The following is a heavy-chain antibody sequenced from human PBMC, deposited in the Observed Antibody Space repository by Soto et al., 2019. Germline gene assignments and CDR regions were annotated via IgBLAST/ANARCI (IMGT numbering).Heavy chain of an antibody. J-gene: IGHJ3*02. CDR2: IWYDGSNK. D-gene: IGHD2-21*02. CDR3: ERDVSCGGYSPLCAFDM. V-gene: IGHV3-33*01. CDR1: GFTFRNYG. Sequence: VQLVESGGGVVQPGRSLRLSCATSGFTFRNYGMHWVRQTQDKGLEWVSVIWYDGSNKYYGDSVKGRFTISRDNSKTTLYLQMNSLRAEDTAVYYCERDVSCGGYSPLCAFDMWGQGTMVTVSS.